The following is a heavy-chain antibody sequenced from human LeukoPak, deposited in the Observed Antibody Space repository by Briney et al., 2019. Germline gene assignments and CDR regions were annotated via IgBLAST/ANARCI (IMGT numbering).Heavy chain of an antibody. Sequence: SQTLSLTCGISGDSVSSYDATWNWVRQSPSRGLEWLGRTYYRSKWGNDYAVSVKSRITINPDTSKNQFSLHQNSVTPEDTAVYYCARVSSRAFDVWGQGTMVTVSP. D-gene: IGHD6-6*01. CDR2: TYYRSKWGN. CDR3: ARVSSRAFDV. V-gene: IGHV6-1*01. CDR1: GDSVSSYDAT. J-gene: IGHJ3*01.